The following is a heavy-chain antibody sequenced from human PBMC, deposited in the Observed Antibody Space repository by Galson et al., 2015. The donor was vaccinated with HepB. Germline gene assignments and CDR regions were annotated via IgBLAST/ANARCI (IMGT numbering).Heavy chain of an antibody. J-gene: IGHJ3*02. CDR3: ARPLVLNGRFYPGVGPFHI. D-gene: IGHD1-26*01. V-gene: IGHV4-39*07. CDR2: SYYSGVT. CDR1: GGSISSTSHH. Sequence: SETLSLTCTVSGGSISSTSHHWGWIRQPPGKGLEWIGSSYYSGVTNYSPSLKSRVTISVDTSKNQFSLRLTSVTAADTAVYYCARPLVLNGRFYPGVGPFHIWGPGTMVTVSS.